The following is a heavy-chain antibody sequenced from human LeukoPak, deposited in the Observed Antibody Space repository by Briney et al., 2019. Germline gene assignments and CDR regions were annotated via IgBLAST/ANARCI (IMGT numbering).Heavy chain of an antibody. CDR1: GGSISSYY. Sequence: SETLSLTCTVSGGSISSYYWSWIRQPPGKGLEWIGYIYYSGSTNYIPSLKSRVTISVDTSKNQFSLKLSSVTAADTAVYYCARTSFGYDSSGYYNWFDPWGQGTLVTVSS. CDR3: ARTSFGYDSSGYYNWFDP. CDR2: IYYSGST. D-gene: IGHD3-22*01. V-gene: IGHV4-59*01. J-gene: IGHJ5*02.